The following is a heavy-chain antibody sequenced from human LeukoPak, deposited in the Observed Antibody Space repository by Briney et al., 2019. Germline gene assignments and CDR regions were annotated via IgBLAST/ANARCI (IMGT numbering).Heavy chain of an antibody. V-gene: IGHV3-23*01. D-gene: IGHD3-22*01. CDR1: GFTFSNYA. CDR2: IVGSGATT. J-gene: IGHJ4*02. CDR3: AKGYYDSSGYYFDD. Sequence: TGGSLRLSCAASGFTFSNYAMAWVRQASGKGLEWILTIVGSGATTYYADSVKGRFTISRDNSKNTLYLEMNSLRAEDTAVYYCAKGYYDSSGYYFDDWGQGTLVTVSS.